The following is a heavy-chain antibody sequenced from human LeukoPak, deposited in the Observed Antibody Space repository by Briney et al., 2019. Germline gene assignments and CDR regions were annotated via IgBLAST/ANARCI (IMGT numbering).Heavy chain of an antibody. CDR2: ISADNDNT. Sequence: GASVKVSCKASGYTFTSYGISWVRQAPGQGLEWMGWISADNDNTNYAQKLQGRVTMTTDTSTSTAYMELRSLRYDDTAVYYCARASPDYDFWSGDAFDIWGQGTMVTVSS. CDR3: ARASPDYDFWSGDAFDI. V-gene: IGHV1-18*01. J-gene: IGHJ3*02. D-gene: IGHD3-3*01. CDR1: GYTFTSYG.